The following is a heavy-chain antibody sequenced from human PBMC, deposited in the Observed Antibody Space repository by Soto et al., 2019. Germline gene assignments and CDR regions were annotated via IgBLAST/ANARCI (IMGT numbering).Heavy chain of an antibody. CDR1: GLALSGYW. Sequence: GGSLRLSCVASGLALSGYWMSWVRQAPGKGLEWLANIKQDGSEKNYVDSVKGRFTISRDNAKNLVYLQMNSLTAEDTAVYYCVPGSDYWGQGTLVTVSS. CDR3: VPGSDY. J-gene: IGHJ4*02. D-gene: IGHD3-10*01. V-gene: IGHV3-7*01. CDR2: IKQDGSEK.